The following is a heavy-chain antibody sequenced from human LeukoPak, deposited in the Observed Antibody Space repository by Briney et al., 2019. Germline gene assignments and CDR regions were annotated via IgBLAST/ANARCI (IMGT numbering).Heavy chain of an antibody. V-gene: IGHV3-7*03. J-gene: IGHJ4*02. CDR1: GFTFSSSA. CDR2: IKQDGSEK. CDR3: ARGWGSD. Sequence: GGSLRLSCAASGFTFSSSAMSWVRQAPGKGLEWVAYIKQDGSEKHHVDSVTGRFAISRDNAKSSLHLQMNNLRVEDTAIYYCARGWGSDWGQGTLVAVSS. D-gene: IGHD3-16*01.